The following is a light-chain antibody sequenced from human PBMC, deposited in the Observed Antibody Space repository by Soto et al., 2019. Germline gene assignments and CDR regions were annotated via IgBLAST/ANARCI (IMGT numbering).Light chain of an antibody. Sequence: EIVMTQSPATLSVSPGDRATLSCRASQSVSSSYLAWYQQKPGQAPRLLIYGASSRATGIPDRFSGSGSGTDFTLTISRLEPEDFAVYYCQQYDNSPWTFGQGTKVDIK. CDR1: QSVSSSY. J-gene: IGKJ1*01. V-gene: IGKV3-20*01. CDR3: QQYDNSPWT. CDR2: GAS.